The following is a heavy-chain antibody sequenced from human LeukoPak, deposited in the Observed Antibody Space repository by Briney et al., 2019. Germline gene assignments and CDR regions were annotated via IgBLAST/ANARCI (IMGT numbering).Heavy chain of an antibody. CDR1: GFTFSSYW. D-gene: IGHD3-9*01. CDR3: ARAPLTGYYRDAFDI. Sequence: QPGGSLRLSRAASGFTFSSYWMHWVRQAPGKGLVWVSRINSDGSSTSYADSVKGRFTISRDNAKNTLYLQMNSLRAEDTAVYYCARAPLTGYYRDAFDIWGQGTMVTVSS. V-gene: IGHV3-74*01. CDR2: INSDGSST. J-gene: IGHJ3*02.